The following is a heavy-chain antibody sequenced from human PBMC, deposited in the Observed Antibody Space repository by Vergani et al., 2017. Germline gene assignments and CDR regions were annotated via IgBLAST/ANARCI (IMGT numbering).Heavy chain of an antibody. D-gene: IGHD3-3*01. CDR3: AKSPRRITIFGVVSALDYYYYGMDV. J-gene: IGHJ6*02. CDR1: GFTFSDYY. CDR2: ISSSGSTI. V-gene: IGHV3-11*04. Sequence: QVQLVESGGGLVKPGGSLRLSCAASGFTFSDYYMSWIRQAPGKGLEWVSYISSSGSTIYYADSVKGRFTISRDNAKNSLYLQMNSLRAEDTAVYYCAKSPRRITIFGVVSALDYYYYGMDVWGQGTTVTVSS.